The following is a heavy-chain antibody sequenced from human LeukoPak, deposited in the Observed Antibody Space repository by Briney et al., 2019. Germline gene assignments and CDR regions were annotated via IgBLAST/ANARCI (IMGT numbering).Heavy chain of an antibody. V-gene: IGHV1-18*01. J-gene: IGHJ5*02. CDR2: ISAYNGDT. CDR1: GYTFTGFG. D-gene: IGHD5-18*01. Sequence: ALVKVSCKTSGYTFTGFGLSWVRQAPGQGLEWMGWISAYNGDTNFAQQFQGRVTMTRDTSISTAYMELSRLRSDDTAVYYCARDTAMVTYWFDPWGQGTLVTVSS. CDR3: ARDTAMVTYWFDP.